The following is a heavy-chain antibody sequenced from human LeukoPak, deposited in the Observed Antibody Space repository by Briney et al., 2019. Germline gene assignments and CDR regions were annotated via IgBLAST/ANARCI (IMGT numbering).Heavy chain of an antibody. Sequence: GASVKVSCKASGGTFISYAISWVRQAPGQGLEWMGGIIPIFGTANYAQKFQGRVTITADESTSTAYMELSSLRSEDTAVYYCAKLDYDSSGRRDYWGQGTLVAVSS. CDR1: GGTFISYA. V-gene: IGHV1-69*13. J-gene: IGHJ4*02. CDR2: IIPIFGTA. D-gene: IGHD3-22*01. CDR3: AKLDYDSSGRRDY.